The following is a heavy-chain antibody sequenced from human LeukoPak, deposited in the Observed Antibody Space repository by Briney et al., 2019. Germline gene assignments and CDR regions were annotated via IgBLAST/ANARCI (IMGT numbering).Heavy chain of an antibody. CDR1: GFTFSDYY. CDR3: ATFGFNWNLGY. Sequence: GGSLRLSCAALGFTFSDYYVHWVRQPPGKGLVWVSRINSDGRDRGYVDSVKGRFTISRDNAKNTVYLQMNSLRAEDTAVYYCATFGFNWNLGYWGQGTLVTVSS. CDR2: INSDGRDR. V-gene: IGHV3-74*01. J-gene: IGHJ4*02. D-gene: IGHD1-20*01.